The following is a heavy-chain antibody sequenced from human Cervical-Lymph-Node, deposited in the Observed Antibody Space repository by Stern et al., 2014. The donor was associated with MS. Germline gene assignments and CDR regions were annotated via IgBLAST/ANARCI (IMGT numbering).Heavy chain of an antibody. V-gene: IGHV4-61*02. J-gene: IGHJ6*02. CDR1: GGSISYGTYY. CDR3: ARVGRYYQYGIDV. Sequence: QVQLQESGPGLVKPSQTLSLTCTVSGGSISYGTYYWSWIRQPAGKGLEWIGRIYTSGSTHYNPSLQSRVTISVVTTKIQSYLKLPSWTAADTAVYYCARVGRYYQYGIDVWGQGTTVTVSS. CDR2: IYTSGST.